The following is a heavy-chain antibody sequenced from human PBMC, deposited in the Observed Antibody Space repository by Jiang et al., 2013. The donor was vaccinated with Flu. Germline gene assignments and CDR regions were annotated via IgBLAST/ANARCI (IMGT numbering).Heavy chain of an antibody. J-gene: IGHJ3*02. V-gene: IGHV4-31*03. Sequence: GPGLVKPSQTLSLTCTVSGTSISDGGYYWNWIRQRPGKGLEWIGYIYYSGRTNYSPSLKSRVTISVDTSKNQFSLKLNSMTATDTAVYYCARDYHDYGLDPFDIVGQGTMVTVSS. CDR2: IYYSGRT. D-gene: IGHD4-17*01. CDR3: ARDYHDYGLDPFDI. CDR1: GTSISDGGYY.